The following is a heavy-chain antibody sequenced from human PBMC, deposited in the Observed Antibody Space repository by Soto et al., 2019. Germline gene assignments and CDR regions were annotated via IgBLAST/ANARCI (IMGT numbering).Heavy chain of an antibody. J-gene: IGHJ4*02. CDR2: IYHSGST. CDR3: ARRIAATFDY. CDR1: GYSISSGYY. V-gene: IGHV4-38-2*01. D-gene: IGHD6-6*01. Sequence: PSETLSLTCAVSGYSISSGYYWGWIRQPPGKGLEWIGSIYHSGSTYYNPSLKSRVTISVDTSKNQFSLKLSSVTAADTAVYYCARRIAATFDYWGQGTLVTVSS.